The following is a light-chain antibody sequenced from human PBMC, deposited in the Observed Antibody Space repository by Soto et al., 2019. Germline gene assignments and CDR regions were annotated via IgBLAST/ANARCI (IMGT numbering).Light chain of an antibody. V-gene: IGKV1-5*03. Sequence: PMIQSRSTGTRADGNRVTITWLASQTISSWLAWYQQKPGKAPKLLIYTASTLKSGVPSRFSGSGSGTEFTLTISSLQPDDFATYYCQHSNSYPEAFGQGTKVDI. J-gene: IGKJ1*01. CDR3: QHSNSYPEA. CDR1: QTISSW. CDR2: TAS.